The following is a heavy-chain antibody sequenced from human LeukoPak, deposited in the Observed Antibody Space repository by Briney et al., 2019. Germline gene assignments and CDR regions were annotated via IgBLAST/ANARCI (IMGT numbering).Heavy chain of an antibody. CDR1: GFTFDDYA. D-gene: IGHD3/OR15-3a*01. J-gene: IGHJ4*02. Sequence: HPGRSLRLSCAASGFTFDDYAMHWVRQAPGKGLEWVSGISWNSGSIGYADSVKGRFTISRDNAKNSLYLQMNSLRAEDTAVYYCARDEGLDPYYFDYWGQGTLVTVSS. CDR3: ARDEGLDPYYFDY. V-gene: IGHV3-9*01. CDR2: ISWNSGSI.